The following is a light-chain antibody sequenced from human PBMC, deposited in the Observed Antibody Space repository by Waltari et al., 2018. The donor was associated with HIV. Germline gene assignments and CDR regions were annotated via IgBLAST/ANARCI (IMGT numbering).Light chain of an antibody. J-gene: IGLJ1*01. Sequence: QPVLTQPPSASASLGASVTLTCTLSSGYSNYNVDWYQQRPGKGPRFVMRVGPGGIVGSKGDGIPVRFSVVGSGLNRYLTIKNIQEEDESDYHCGADHGSGSNFVYVFGTGTKVTVL. CDR2: VGPGGIVG. CDR1: SGYSNYN. CDR3: GADHGSGSNFVYV. V-gene: IGLV9-49*01.